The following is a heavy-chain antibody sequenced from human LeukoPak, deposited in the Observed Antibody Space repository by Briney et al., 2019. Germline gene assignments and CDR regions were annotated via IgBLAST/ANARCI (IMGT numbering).Heavy chain of an antibody. CDR1: GFTFSNYA. D-gene: IGHD3-10*01. CDR3: AKSPISGSGSHSNY. Sequence: GGSLRLSCAASGFTFSNYAMNWVRQAPGKGLEWVSAISGSGGTTYYADSVKGRFTISRDNSKNTLYLQMNSLRAEDTAVYYCAKSPISGSGSHSNYWGQGTLVTVSS. CDR2: ISGSGGTT. V-gene: IGHV3-23*01. J-gene: IGHJ4*02.